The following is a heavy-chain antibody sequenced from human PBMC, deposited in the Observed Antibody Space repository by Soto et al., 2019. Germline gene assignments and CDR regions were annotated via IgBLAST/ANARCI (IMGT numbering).Heavy chain of an antibody. Sequence: GGSLRLSCAASGFTFSSYAMHWVRQAPGKGLEWVAVISYDGSNKYYADSVKGRLTISRDNSKNTLYLQMNSLRAEDTAVYYCARQQLVVSGYYYYGMDVWGQGTTVTVSS. V-gene: IGHV3-30-3*01. J-gene: IGHJ6*02. D-gene: IGHD6-13*01. CDR3: ARQQLVVSGYYYYGMDV. CDR1: GFTFSSYA. CDR2: ISYDGSNK.